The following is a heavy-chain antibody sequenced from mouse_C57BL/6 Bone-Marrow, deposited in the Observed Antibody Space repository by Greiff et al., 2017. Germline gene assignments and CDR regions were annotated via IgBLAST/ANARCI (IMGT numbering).Heavy chain of an antibody. V-gene: IGHV1-9*01. D-gene: IGHD2-12*01. CDR3: ARDDDGM. CDR2: IFPGSGSI. Sequence: VQLQQSGAELMKPGASVKLSCKATGYTFTGYWIEWVQQRPGHGLEWIGEIFPGSGSINYNEKFKGKATFTTDTSSNTAYMQLSRLTSEDSAIEYCARDDDGMGGQGTTLTVSS. J-gene: IGHJ2*01. CDR1: GYTFTGYW.